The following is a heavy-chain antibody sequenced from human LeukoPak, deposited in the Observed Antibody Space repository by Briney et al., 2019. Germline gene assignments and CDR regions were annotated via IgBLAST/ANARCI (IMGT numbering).Heavy chain of an antibody. J-gene: IGHJ4*02. CDR2: IYYSGST. V-gene: IGHV4-31*03. Sequence: SETLSLTCTVSGGSISSGDYYWSWIRQHPGKGLEWIGYIYYSGSTYYNPSLKSRVTISVDTSKNQFSLKLSSVTAAVTAVYYCARQSSTIAVAGTFDYWGQGTLVTVSS. CDR3: ARQSSTIAVAGTFDY. CDR1: GGSISSGDYY. D-gene: IGHD6-19*01.